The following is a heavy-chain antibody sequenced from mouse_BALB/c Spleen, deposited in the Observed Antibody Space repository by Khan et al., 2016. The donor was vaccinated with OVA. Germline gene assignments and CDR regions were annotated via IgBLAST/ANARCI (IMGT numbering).Heavy chain of an antibody. CDR1: GYTFTTAG. CDR3: ARGVAAYYRSDGGAMDY. CDR2: INTHSGVP. Sequence: QIQLVQSGPELKKPGETVRISCKASGYTFTTAGMQWVQKMPGKGLKWIGWINTHSGVPKYAEDFKGRFAFSLETSASTVYLQITNLKNEDTATYFCARGVAAYYRSDGGAMDYGGQGTSVTVSS. D-gene: IGHD2-12*01. J-gene: IGHJ4*01. V-gene: IGHV9-4*02.